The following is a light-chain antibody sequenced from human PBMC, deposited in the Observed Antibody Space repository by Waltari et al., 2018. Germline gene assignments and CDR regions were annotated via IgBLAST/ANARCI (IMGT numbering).Light chain of an antibody. CDR3: RQTLQGLWT. V-gene: IGKV2-28*01. CDR1: QSLLHSNGNNY. CDR2: LGS. Sequence: DIVMTQSPLSLPVTPGEAASISCRPSQSLLHSNGNNYLDWYLQRPGQSPQLLFYLGSNRASGVPDRVSCSGSDTDFILHISRVEAEDFGIYYCRQTLQGLWTFGPGTKVEI. J-gene: IGKJ1*01.